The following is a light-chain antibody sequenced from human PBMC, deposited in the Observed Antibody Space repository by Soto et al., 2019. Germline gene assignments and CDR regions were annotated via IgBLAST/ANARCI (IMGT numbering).Light chain of an antibody. CDR3: AAWDDSLSGV. CDR1: TPNIGSNY. J-gene: IGLJ3*02. V-gene: IGLV1-47*01. Sequence: QSVLTQPPSASGTPGQRVTILVSGGTPNIGSNYVYWYQQLPGTAPKPLIYRNNQRPSGVPDRFSGSKSGTSASLAISGLRSEDEADYYCAAWDDSLSGVFGGGTKLTVL. CDR2: RNN.